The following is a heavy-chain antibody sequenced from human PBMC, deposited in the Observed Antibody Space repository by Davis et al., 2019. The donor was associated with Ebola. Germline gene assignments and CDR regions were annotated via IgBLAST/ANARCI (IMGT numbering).Heavy chain of an antibody. D-gene: IGHD2-15*01. V-gene: IGHV4-4*02. CDR3: AREDCSGGSCYSAFDY. CDR1: GGSISSSNW. J-gene: IGHJ4*02. CDR2: IYHSGST. Sequence: MPGGSLRLSCAVSGGSISSSNWWSWVRQPPGKGLEWIGEIYHSGSTNYNPSLKSRVTISVDKSKNQFSLKLSSVTAADTAVYYCAREDCSGGSCYSAFDYWGQGTLVTVSS.